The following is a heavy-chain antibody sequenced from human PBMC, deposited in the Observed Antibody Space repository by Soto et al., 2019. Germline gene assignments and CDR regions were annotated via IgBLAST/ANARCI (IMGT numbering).Heavy chain of an antibody. J-gene: IGHJ6*02. Sequence: EVQLLESGGGLVQPGGSLRLSCAASGFTFSSYAMSWVRQAPGKGLEWVSAISGSGGSTYYADSVKGRFTISRDNSKNTLYLQMNSLRAEDTAVYYCATDSSETRGYYYYGMDVWGQGTTVTVS. D-gene: IGHD3-22*01. CDR3: ATDSSETRGYYYYGMDV. CDR2: ISGSGGST. V-gene: IGHV3-23*01. CDR1: GFTFSSYA.